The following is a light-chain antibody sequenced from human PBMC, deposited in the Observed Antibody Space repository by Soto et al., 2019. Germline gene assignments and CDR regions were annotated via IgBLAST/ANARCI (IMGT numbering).Light chain of an antibody. J-gene: IGKJ1*01. CDR1: QSVSNN. V-gene: IGKV3-15*01. CDR2: EAS. Sequence: ILMTQSPATLSVSPGERATLSCRASQSVSNNLAWYQHKPCQAPSLLIYEASTRATGIPARFSGGGSGTEFTLTISGLQSEDFAVYYCQQYNNWPPWTFGQGTKVEIK. CDR3: QQYNNWPPWT.